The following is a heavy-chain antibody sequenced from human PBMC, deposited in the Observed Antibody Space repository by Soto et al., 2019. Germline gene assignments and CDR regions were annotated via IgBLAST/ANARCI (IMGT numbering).Heavy chain of an antibody. Sequence: LKISCKGSGYSFTSYWISWVRQMPGKGLEWMGRIDPSDSYTNYSPSFQGHVTISADKSISTAYLQWSSLKASDTAMYYCAREGIAARPDYYYYGMDVWGQGTTVTVSS. CDR3: AREGIAARPDYYYYGMDV. V-gene: IGHV5-10-1*01. CDR1: GYSFTSYW. J-gene: IGHJ6*02. D-gene: IGHD6-6*01. CDR2: IDPSDSYT.